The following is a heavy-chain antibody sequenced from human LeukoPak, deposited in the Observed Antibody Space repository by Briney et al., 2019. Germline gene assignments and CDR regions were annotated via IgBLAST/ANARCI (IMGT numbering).Heavy chain of an antibody. V-gene: IGHV1-18*01. CDR1: GYSFTSYG. J-gene: IGHJ4*02. Sequence: VASVKVSFKASGYSFTSYGFSWVRQAPGQGLEWMGWISAYDGNTNYAQKVHDRVTMTTDSSTSTAYMELRSLRSDDTAVYYCAKMGASSGYSPIDYWGQGTLVTVSS. D-gene: IGHD3-22*01. CDR2: ISAYDGNT. CDR3: AKMGASSGYSPIDY.